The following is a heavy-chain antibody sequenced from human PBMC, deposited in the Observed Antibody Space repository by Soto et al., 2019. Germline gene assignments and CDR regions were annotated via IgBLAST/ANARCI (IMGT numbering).Heavy chain of an antibody. V-gene: IGHV3-30*18. CDR2: ISYDGSNK. Sequence: QVQLVESGGGVVQPGRSLRLSCAASGFTFSTAGMHWVRQAPGKGLEWVALISYDGSNKYYADSVKGRFTISRGNSKNTVYLQMIGQRAEDTAVYYCAKDPSSALWFGESLDSWGQGTLVTVSS. CDR3: AKDPSSALWFGESLDS. J-gene: IGHJ4*02. D-gene: IGHD3-10*01. CDR1: GFTFSTAG.